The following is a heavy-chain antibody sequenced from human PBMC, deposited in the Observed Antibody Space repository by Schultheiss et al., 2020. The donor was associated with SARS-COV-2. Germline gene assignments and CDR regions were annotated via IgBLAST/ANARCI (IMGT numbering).Heavy chain of an antibody. Sequence: GGSLRLSCAASGFTFSSYAMHWVRQAPGKGLEWVAVISYDGSNKYYADSVKGRFTISRDDSKNTLYLQMNSLKTEDTAVYYCTTDDSSGWYNWFDPWGQGTLVTVSS. V-gene: IGHV3-30-3*01. CDR3: TTDDSSGWYNWFDP. CDR2: ISYDGSNK. J-gene: IGHJ5*02. D-gene: IGHD6-19*01. CDR1: GFTFSSYA.